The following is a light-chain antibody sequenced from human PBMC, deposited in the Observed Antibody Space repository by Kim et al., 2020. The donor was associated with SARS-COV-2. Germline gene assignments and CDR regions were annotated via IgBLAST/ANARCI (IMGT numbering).Light chain of an antibody. CDR1: QGVSNW. CDR3: QQTHSLPYS. J-gene: IGKJ2*03. CDR2: AAP. Sequence: DIQMTQSPAFVSASVGERVTITCRASQGVSNWLAWYQQKPGKAPELLKSAAPISQSGVPSKFDGYGSGTHFTLNINNLQPEDSGIYYCQQTHSLPYSFGQGTKLEI. V-gene: IGKV1-12*01.